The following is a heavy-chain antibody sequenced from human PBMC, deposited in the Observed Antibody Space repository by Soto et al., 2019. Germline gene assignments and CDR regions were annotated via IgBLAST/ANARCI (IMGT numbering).Heavy chain of an antibody. Sequence: PSETLSLTCTVSGGSISSGDYYWSWIRQPPGEGLEWIGYIYYSGSTYYNPSLKSRVTISVDTSKNQFSLKLSSVTAADTAVYYCARDYYDSSGYYMVDYWGQGTLVTVSS. CDR2: IYYSGST. CDR3: ARDYYDSSGYYMVDY. CDR1: GGSISSGDYY. D-gene: IGHD3-22*01. J-gene: IGHJ4*02. V-gene: IGHV4-30-4*01.